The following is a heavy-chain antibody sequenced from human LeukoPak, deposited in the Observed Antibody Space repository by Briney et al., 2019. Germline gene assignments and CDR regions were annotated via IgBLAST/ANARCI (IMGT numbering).Heavy chain of an antibody. CDR2: INAYNGKT. CDR1: GFTFTSNS. CDR3: ARDPGWKGSYDY. D-gene: IGHD1-1*01. Sequence: ASVKVSCKTSGFTFTSNSISWVRQAPGQGLEWMGWINAYNGKTNYPQKFQDRVTMTTDTSTSTAYLELRNLRSDDTAVYYCARDPGWKGSYDYWGQGTLVTVSS. V-gene: IGHV1-18*01. J-gene: IGHJ4*02.